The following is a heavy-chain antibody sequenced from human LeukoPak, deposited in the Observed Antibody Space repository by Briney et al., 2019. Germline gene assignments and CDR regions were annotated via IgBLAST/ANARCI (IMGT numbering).Heavy chain of an antibody. V-gene: IGHV3-48*01. CDR2: ISYTSRAK. J-gene: IGHJ4*02. CDR1: GFTFSSYN. D-gene: IGHD2-15*01. Sequence: PGGSLRLSCAASGFTFSSYNMNWVRQAPGKGLEGVSSISYTSRAKNYADSVKGRFTISRDNVKKSLFLRMDSLRVEDTAVYYCARTYCSSGSCFGWGQGTLVTVSS. CDR3: ARTYCSSGSCFG.